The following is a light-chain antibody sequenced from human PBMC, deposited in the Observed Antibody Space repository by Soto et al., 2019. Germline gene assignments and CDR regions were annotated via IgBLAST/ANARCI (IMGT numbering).Light chain of an antibody. CDR2: EVS. J-gene: IGLJ1*01. Sequence: QSALTQPASVSGSPGQSITISCTGTNSDVGSYNLVSWYQQHPGKAPKVIIYEVSERPSGVSDRFSGSKSGNTASLMISGLQAEDDADYYCCSYAGSSTQSDVFGSGTKLTVL. V-gene: IGLV2-23*02. CDR3: CSYAGSSTQSDV. CDR1: NSDVGSYNL.